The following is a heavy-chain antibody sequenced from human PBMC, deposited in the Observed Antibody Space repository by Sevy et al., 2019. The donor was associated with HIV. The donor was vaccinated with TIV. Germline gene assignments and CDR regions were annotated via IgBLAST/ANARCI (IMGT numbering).Heavy chain of an antibody. CDR3: ARGSGEAYYYYYYGMDV. Sequence: SETLSLTCTVSGGSISSGGYHWSWIRQHPGKGLEWIGYIYYSGSTYYNPSLKSRVTISVDTSKNQFSLKLSSVTAADTAVYYCARGSGEAYYYYYYGMDVWGQGTTVTVSS. CDR2: IYYSGST. J-gene: IGHJ6*02. CDR1: GGSISSGGYH. V-gene: IGHV4-31*03.